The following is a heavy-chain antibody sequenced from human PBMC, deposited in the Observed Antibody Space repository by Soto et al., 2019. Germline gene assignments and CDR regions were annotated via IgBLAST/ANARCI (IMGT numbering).Heavy chain of an antibody. CDR3: ARGNHRWLQLWYFDL. Sequence: PSVKVSCKASGGTFSSYTISWVRQAPGQGLEWMGGIIPIFGTANYAQKFQGRVTITADESTSTAYMELSSLRSEDTAVYYCARGNHRWLQLWYFDLWGRGTLVTVSS. CDR2: IIPIFGTA. J-gene: IGHJ2*01. V-gene: IGHV1-69*13. CDR1: GGTFSSYT. D-gene: IGHD5-12*01.